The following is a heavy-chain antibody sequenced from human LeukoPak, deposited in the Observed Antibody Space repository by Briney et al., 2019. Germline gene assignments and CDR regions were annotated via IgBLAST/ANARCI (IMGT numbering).Heavy chain of an antibody. V-gene: IGHV3-30*03. CDR1: GFTFSSYG. CDR2: ISYDGSNK. D-gene: IGHD6-13*01. CDR3: ATDLGRGKLQLTRLDY. J-gene: IGHJ4*02. Sequence: GGSLRLSCAASGFTFSSYGMHWVRQAPGKGLEWVAVISYDGSNKYYADSVKGRFTISRDNSKNTLYLQMNSLRAEDTAVYYCATDLGRGKLQLTRLDYWGQGTLVTVSS.